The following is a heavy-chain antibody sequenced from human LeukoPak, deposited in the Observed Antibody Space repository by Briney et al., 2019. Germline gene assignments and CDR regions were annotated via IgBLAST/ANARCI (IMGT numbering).Heavy chain of an antibody. D-gene: IGHD1-26*01. CDR2: INPNSGGT. V-gene: IGHV1-2*02. Sequence: ASVKVSCKASGYTLTGYYMHWVRQAPGQGLEWMGWINPNSGGTNYAQKFQGRVTMTRDTSISTAYMELSRLRSDDTAVYYCARGIMPGWELPYWGQGTLVTVSS. CDR1: GYTLTGYY. J-gene: IGHJ4*02. CDR3: ARGIMPGWELPY.